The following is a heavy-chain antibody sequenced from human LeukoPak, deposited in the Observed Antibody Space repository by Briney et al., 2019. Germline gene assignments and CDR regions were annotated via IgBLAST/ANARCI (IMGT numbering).Heavy chain of an antibody. D-gene: IGHD3-16*02. CDR1: GYTFTSYG. CDR3: ARGRGITFGGVIVNLYFDY. V-gene: IGHV1-18*01. Sequence: ASVKVFCKASGYTFTSYGISWVRQAPGQGLEWMGWISAYNGNTNYAQKLQGRVTMTTDTSTSTAYMELRSLRSDDTAVYYCARGRGITFGGVIVNLYFDYWGQGTLVTVSS. CDR2: ISAYNGNT. J-gene: IGHJ4*02.